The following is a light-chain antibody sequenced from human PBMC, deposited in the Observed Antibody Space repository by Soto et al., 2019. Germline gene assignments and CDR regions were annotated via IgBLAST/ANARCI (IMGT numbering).Light chain of an antibody. CDR1: SSDVGDYNY. Sequence: QSALAQPASVSGSPGQSITISCTGTSSDVGDYNYVSWYHQHHPGKAPELIIYDVTDRPSGVSTRFSGSKSGNTASLTISALQAEDEGDYYCSSYTTIKTVIFGGGTKLTVL. J-gene: IGLJ2*01. V-gene: IGLV2-14*01. CDR2: DVT. CDR3: SSYTTIKTVI.